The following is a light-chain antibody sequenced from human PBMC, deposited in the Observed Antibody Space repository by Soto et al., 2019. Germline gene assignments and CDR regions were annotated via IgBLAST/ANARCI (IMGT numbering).Light chain of an antibody. Sequence: QSALTQPASVSASPGQSITISCTGTSSDVGGYNYVSWYQQHPGKAPKLMIYDVSNRPSGVSNRFSGSKSGNTASLTISGLQAEAEADYYCSSYTSSSTLVIFGGGTKLTVL. J-gene: IGLJ2*01. CDR3: SSYTSSSTLVI. CDR2: DVS. V-gene: IGLV2-14*01. CDR1: SSDVGGYNY.